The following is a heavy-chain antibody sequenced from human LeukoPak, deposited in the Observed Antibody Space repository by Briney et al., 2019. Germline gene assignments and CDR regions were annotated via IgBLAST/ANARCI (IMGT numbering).Heavy chain of an antibody. CDR2: ISWNSGSI. J-gene: IGHJ5*02. CDR1: GFTFDDYA. V-gene: IGHV3-9*01. Sequence: GGSLRLSCAASGFTFDDYAMHWVRQAPGKGLEWVSGISWNSGSIGYADSVKGRFTISRDNAKNSLYLQMNSLRAEDTALYYCAKDDRHDYGDYFSFDPWGQGTLVTVSS. D-gene: IGHD4-17*01. CDR3: AKDDRHDYGDYFSFDP.